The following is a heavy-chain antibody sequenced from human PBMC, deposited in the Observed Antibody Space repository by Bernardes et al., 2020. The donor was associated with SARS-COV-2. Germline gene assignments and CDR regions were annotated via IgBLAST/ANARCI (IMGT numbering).Heavy chain of an antibody. Sequence: GGSLKLFCSASGFTFSSYAMHWVRQGPGKGLEYVSAISSNGGSTYYADSVKGRFTISRDNSKDTLYLQMNSLRAEDTAVYYCARAGVPLVEQVGYFQDGGQGTPVTVSS. D-gene: IGHD3-16*01. CDR2: ISSNGGST. V-gene: IGHV3-64*04. CDR3: ARAGVPLVEQVGYFQD. J-gene: IGHJ1*01. CDR1: GFTFSSYA.